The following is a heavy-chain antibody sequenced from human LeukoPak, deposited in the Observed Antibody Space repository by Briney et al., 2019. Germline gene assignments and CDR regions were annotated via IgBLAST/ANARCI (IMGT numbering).Heavy chain of an antibody. V-gene: IGHV3-33*06. CDR1: GFIFSSDG. J-gene: IGHJ3*02. CDR3: VKERGPFDAFDI. CDR2: IWSDGINR. Sequence: GGSLRLSCAASGFIFSSDGMHWGRQAPGKGREWVAVIWSDGINRYYADSVKGRFTFSRDNSKNTLSLQMNSMRAEDTAVYYCVKERGPFDAFDIWGPGTRVTVSS.